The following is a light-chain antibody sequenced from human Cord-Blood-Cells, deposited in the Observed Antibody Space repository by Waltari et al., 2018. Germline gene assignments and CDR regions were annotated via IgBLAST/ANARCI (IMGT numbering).Light chain of an antibody. J-gene: IGKJ4*01. CDR3: QQRSNWPLT. Sequence: ELVLPQSPATLSLSPGERATLSCRASQSVSSYLAWYQQKPGQAPRLLIYDASNRATGIPARFSGSGSGTDFTLTISSLEPEDFAVYYCQQRSNWPLTFGGGTKVEI. V-gene: IGKV3-11*01. CDR2: DAS. CDR1: QSVSSY.